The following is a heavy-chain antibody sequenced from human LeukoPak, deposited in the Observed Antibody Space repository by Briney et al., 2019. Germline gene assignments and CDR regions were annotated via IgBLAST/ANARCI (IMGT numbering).Heavy chain of an antibody. CDR3: ARHNFMIVVDEIDY. J-gene: IGHJ4*02. V-gene: IGHV4-39*01. CDR2: IYYSGST. CDR1: GGSISSYY. Sequence: SETLSLTCTVSGGSISSYYWGWIRQPPGKGLEWIGSIYYSGSTYYNPSLKSRVTISVDTSKNQFSLKLSSVTAADTAVYYCARHNFMIVVDEIDYWGQGTLVTVSS. D-gene: IGHD3-22*01.